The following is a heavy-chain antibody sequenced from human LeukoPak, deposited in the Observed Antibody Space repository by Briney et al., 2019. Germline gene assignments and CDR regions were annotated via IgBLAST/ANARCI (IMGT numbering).Heavy chain of an antibody. D-gene: IGHD3-10*01. CDR3: ARLPLGAFAELLNFDY. V-gene: IGHV4-30-2*01. CDR1: GGSISSGGYS. J-gene: IGHJ4*02. CDR2: INHSGST. Sequence: SETLSLTCAVSGGSISSGGYSWSWIRQPPGKGLEWIGDINHSGSTKYNPSLMSRVAISVDSSKNHFSLNLRSVTAADTAVYYCARLPLGAFAELLNFDYWGQGIPVTVSS.